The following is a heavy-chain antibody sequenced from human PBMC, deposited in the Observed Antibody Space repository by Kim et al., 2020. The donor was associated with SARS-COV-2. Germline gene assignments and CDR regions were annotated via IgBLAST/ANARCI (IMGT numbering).Heavy chain of an antibody. CDR2: IKQDGSEK. CDR3: ARDLTPYDFWSGYYTMSDY. J-gene: IGHJ4*02. Sequence: GGSLRLSCAASGFTFSSYWMSWVRQAPGKGLEWVANIKQDGSEKYYVDSVKGRFTISRDNAKNSLYLQMKSLRAEDTAVYYCARDLTPYDFWSGYYTMSDYWGQGTLVTVSS. CDR1: GFTFSSYW. V-gene: IGHV3-7*03. D-gene: IGHD3-3*01.